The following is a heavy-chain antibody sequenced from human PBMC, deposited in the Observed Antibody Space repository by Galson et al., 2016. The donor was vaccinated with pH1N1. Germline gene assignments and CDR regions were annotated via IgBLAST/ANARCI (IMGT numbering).Heavy chain of an antibody. CDR3: AREKGGYPLRAFDI. V-gene: IGHV3-7*01. CDR1: GFTFSSYW. CDR2: INQDGSEK. J-gene: IGHJ3*02. Sequence: SLRLSCAASGFTFSSYWMSWVRQAPGKGLEWVANINQDGSEKYYVDSVKGRFTISRDNAKNSLYLQMNSLRAEDTAVYYCAREKGGYPLRAFDIWGQGTMVTVSS. D-gene: IGHD2-2*01.